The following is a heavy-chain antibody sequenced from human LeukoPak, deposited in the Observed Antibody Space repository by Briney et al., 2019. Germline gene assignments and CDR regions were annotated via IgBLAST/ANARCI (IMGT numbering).Heavy chain of an antibody. D-gene: IGHD1-26*01. CDR2: TYCKSKWYN. CDR1: GDSVSSNSAA. V-gene: IGHV6-1*01. Sequence: SQTLSLTCAISGDSVSSNSAAWNWIRQSPSRGLEWLGRTYCKSKWYNDYTVSVKSRIIINPDTSKNQFSLHLNSVTPEDTAVYYCAREVDAGPNWFDPWGQGTLVTVSS. J-gene: IGHJ5*02. CDR3: AREVDAGPNWFDP.